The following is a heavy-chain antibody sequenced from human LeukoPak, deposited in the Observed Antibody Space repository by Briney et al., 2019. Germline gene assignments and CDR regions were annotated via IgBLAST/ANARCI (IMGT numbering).Heavy chain of an antibody. D-gene: IGHD3-22*01. V-gene: IGHV1-69*04. CDR1: GGTFSSYA. CDR2: IIPILGIA. Sequence: GASVKVSCKASGGTFSSYAISWVRQAPGQGLEWMGRIIPILGIANYAQKFQGRVTITADKSTSTAYMELSSLRSEDTAVYYCARDRRDYYDSSGYPLDYWGQGTLVTVST. CDR3: ARDRRDYYDSSGYPLDY. J-gene: IGHJ4*02.